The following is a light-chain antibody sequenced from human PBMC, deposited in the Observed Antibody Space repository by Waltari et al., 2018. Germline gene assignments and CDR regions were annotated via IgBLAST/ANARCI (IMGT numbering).Light chain of an antibody. CDR2: GAS. J-gene: IGKJ1*01. Sequence: IQMTQSPSSVSASVGDRVSISCRASLGITRWLACYQQQPGKAPRLLIYGASNLQSGAPSRFSGSGSGTDFTLTISGLQPEDFGTYYCQQTEGFPWTFGQGTKVEV. CDR1: LGITRW. CDR3: QQTEGFPWT. V-gene: IGKV1-12*01.